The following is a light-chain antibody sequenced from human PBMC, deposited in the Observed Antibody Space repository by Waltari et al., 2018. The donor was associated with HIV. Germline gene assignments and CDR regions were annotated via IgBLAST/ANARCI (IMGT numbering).Light chain of an antibody. Sequence: SSALTQPPSVSVAPGKTARITGGEENIERKSVDRYQQKPGQAPLLVIYYDTDRPSGIPERFSGSNSGDTATLTISRVGDGDEADYFCQVWDSTSDHVVFGGGTKLTVL. CDR1: NIERKS. CDR2: YDT. J-gene: IGLJ3*02. CDR3: QVWDSTSDHVV. V-gene: IGLV3-21*04.